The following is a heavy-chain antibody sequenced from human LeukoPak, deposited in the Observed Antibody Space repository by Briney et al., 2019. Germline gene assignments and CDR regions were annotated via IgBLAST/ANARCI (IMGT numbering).Heavy chain of an antibody. Sequence: GGSLRLSCAASGFTFSSYAMHWVRQAPGKGLEWVAVVSYDKSNKYYADSVKGRFTISRDNAKSSLYLQMNSLRAEDTAVYYCARVLHKRNYDSSVYYGYWGQGTLVTVSS. CDR1: GFTFSSYA. J-gene: IGHJ4*02. D-gene: IGHD3-22*01. V-gene: IGHV3-30*04. CDR2: VSYDKSNK. CDR3: ARVLHKRNYDSSVYYGY.